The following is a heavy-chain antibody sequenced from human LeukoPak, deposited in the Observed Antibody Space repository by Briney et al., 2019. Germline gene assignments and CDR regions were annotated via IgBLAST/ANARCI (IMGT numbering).Heavy chain of an antibody. CDR3: ARGGTLDYYDSSGYYEFLYYFDY. Sequence: GGSLRLSCAASGFTFSSYSMNWVRQAPGKGLEWVAVIWYDGSNKYYADSVKGRFTISRDNSKNTLYLQMNSLRAEDTAVYYCARGGTLDYYDSSGYYEFLYYFDYWGQGTLVTVSS. J-gene: IGHJ4*02. V-gene: IGHV3-33*08. CDR1: GFTFSSYS. D-gene: IGHD3-22*01. CDR2: IWYDGSNK.